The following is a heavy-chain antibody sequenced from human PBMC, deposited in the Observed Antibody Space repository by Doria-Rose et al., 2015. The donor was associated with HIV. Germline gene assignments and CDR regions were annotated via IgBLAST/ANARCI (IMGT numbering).Heavy chain of an antibody. J-gene: IGHJ4*02. CDR2: IFADDER. Sequence: QVTLKESGPVLVKPTETPTLTCTVSGVSLSSPGMGVSWIRQPPGKALEWLANIFADDERSYKTSLNSRLTISRSTSKSQVVLTMTDMDPVDTATYYCARIKSSRWYHKYYFDFWGQGTLVIVSA. V-gene: IGHV2-26*01. D-gene: IGHD6-13*01. CDR1: GVSLSSPGMG. CDR3: ARIKSSRWYHKYYFDF.